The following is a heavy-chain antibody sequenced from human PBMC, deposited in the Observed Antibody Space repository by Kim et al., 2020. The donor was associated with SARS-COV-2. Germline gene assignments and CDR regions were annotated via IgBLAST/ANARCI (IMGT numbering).Heavy chain of an antibody. D-gene: IGHD2-15*01. CDR3: ATDPHWVAVSGWFDP. J-gene: IGHJ5*02. Sequence: ADSFTGRFNISRHNDKNTLYLQMSSLGAEDTAVYYCATDPHWVAVSGWFDPWGQGTLVTVSS. V-gene: IGHV3-23*01.